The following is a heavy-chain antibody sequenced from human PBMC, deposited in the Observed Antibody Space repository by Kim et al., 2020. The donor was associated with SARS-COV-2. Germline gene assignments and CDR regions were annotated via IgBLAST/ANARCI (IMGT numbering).Heavy chain of an antibody. CDR2: ISGSGGST. D-gene: IGHD6-19*01. CDR3: AKDIDSSDWYVDLYGMDV. CDR1: GFTFSSYA. Sequence: GGSLRLSCAASGFTFSSYAMSWVRQAPGKGLEWVSAISGSGGSTYYADSVKGRFTISRDNSKNTLYLQMNSLRAEDTAVYYCAKDIDSSDWYVDLYGMDVGGQGTTVTVSS. J-gene: IGHJ6*02. V-gene: IGHV3-23*01.